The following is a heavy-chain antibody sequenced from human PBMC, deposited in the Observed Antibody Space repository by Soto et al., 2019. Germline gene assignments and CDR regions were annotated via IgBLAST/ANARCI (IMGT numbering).Heavy chain of an antibody. Sequence: ASVKVSCKASGYTFTSYYMHWVRQAPGQGLEWMGIINSSGGSTSYAQKFQGRVTMTRDTSTSTVYMELSSLRSEDTAVYYCARVGDFWSGYYPVDAFDTWGQGTMVTVSS. CDR1: GYTFTSYY. J-gene: IGHJ3*02. V-gene: IGHV1-46*01. D-gene: IGHD3-3*01. CDR3: ARVGDFWSGYYPVDAFDT. CDR2: INSSGGST.